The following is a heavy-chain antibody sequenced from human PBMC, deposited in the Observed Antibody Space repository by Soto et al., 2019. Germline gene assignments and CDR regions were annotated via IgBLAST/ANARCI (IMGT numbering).Heavy chain of an antibody. Sequence: LRLSCAGSGFTFSDYFITWIRQAPGKGLEWISYINNDATYRKYADSVKGRFTVSRDNAKNSVFLQMNSLRPEDTALYYCGKGDTIFGVVDDWGPGTLVTVSS. J-gene: IGHJ4*02. CDR2: INNDATYR. V-gene: IGHV3-11*06. CDR1: GFTFSDYF. D-gene: IGHD3-3*01. CDR3: GKGDTIFGVVDD.